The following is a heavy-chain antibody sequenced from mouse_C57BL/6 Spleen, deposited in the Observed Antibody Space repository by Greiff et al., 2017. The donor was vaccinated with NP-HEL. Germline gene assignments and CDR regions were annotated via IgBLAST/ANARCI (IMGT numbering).Heavy chain of an antibody. V-gene: IGHV14-3*01. CDR2: IDPANGNT. J-gene: IGHJ3*01. Sequence: VQLQQSVAELVRPGASVKLSCTASGFNIKNTYMHWVKQRPEQGLEWIGRIDPANGNTKYAPKFQGQATLTADTSSNTAYLQLSSLRSEDTAVYYCARSLGRVAWFAYWGQGTLVTVSA. CDR1: GFNIKNTY. D-gene: IGHD4-1*01. CDR3: ARSLGRVAWFAY.